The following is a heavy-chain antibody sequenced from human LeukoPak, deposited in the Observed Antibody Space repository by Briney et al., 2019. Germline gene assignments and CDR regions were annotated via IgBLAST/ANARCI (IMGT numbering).Heavy chain of an antibody. D-gene: IGHD1-26*01. Sequence: GASVKVSCKAAGYSFTSFHINWVRQATGQGLEWMGWMNPNSGNTGYAQKFQGRVTITRNTSISTAYMELSSLRSEDTAVYYCARGVAGSWFPNFYYYYYMDVWGKGTTVTVSS. CDR3: ARGVAGSWFPNFYYYYYMDV. CDR1: GYSFTSFH. CDR2: MNPNSGNT. J-gene: IGHJ6*03. V-gene: IGHV1-8*03.